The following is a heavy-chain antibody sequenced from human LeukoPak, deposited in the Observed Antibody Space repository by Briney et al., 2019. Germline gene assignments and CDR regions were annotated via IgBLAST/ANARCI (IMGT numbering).Heavy chain of an antibody. J-gene: IGHJ4*02. Sequence: ASVKVSCKASGYPFDHFCLTWVRQAPGQGLEGMGWISAYNGNTHYAQKFRARLTITTDTSTNTAYLELRSLKSDDTAVDYCARDRLGGDLTGESLYWGQGTLVTVSS. CDR3: ARDRLGGDLTGESLY. V-gene: IGHV1-18*01. D-gene: IGHD4-17*01. CDR2: ISAYNGNT. CDR1: GYPFDHFC.